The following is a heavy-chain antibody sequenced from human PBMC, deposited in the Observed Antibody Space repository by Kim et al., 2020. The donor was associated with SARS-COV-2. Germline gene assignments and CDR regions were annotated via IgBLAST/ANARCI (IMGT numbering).Heavy chain of an antibody. J-gene: IGHJ4*02. CDR1: GFTFSSYW. D-gene: IGHD6-13*01. Sequence: GGSLRLSCAASGFTFSSYWMSWVRQAPGKGLQWVANIKEDGRVRQYVDSVKGRFTISRDNAKNSLFLQMSSLRADDTAVYYCARDVILSYTSSWDYWCQGYLDPVLS. V-gene: IGHV3-7*03. CDR3: ARDVILSYTSSWDY. CDR2: IKEDGRVR.